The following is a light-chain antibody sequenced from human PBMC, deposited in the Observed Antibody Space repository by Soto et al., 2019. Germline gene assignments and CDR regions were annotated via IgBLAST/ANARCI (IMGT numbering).Light chain of an antibody. V-gene: IGLV2-23*01. Sequence: QSALTQPASVSGSPGQSITISCTGTSSDVGSYNLVSWYQQHPGKAPKLMIYEGSRRPSGVSNRFSGSKSGNTASLAISGLQAEYEADYYCCSYAGGTTLLFGGGTKLTVL. CDR2: EGS. J-gene: IGLJ2*01. CDR1: SSDVGSYNL. CDR3: CSYAGGTTLL.